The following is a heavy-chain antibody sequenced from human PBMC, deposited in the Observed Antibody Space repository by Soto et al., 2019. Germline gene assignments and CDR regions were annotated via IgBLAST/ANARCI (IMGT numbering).Heavy chain of an antibody. D-gene: IGHD4-17*01. CDR1: GFTVSSNY. J-gene: IGHJ6*03. CDR2: IYSGGST. V-gene: IGHV3-66*01. Sequence: GGSLRLSCAASGFTVSSNYMSWVRQAPGKGLEWVSVIYSGGSTYYADSVKGRFTISRDNSKNTLYLQMNSLRAEDTAVYYCAREYGDYRLYYYYYYMDVWGKGTTVTVSS. CDR3: AREYGDYRLYYYYYYMDV.